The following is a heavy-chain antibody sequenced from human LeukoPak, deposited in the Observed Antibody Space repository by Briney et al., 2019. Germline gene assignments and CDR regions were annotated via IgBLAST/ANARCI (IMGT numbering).Heavy chain of an antibody. D-gene: IGHD3-3*01. Sequence: SETLSLTCAVYGGSFSGYYWSWIRQPPGKGLEWIGEINHSGSTNYNPSLKSRVTISVDTSKNQFSLKLSSVTAADTAVYYCARGVGGGYYKNYYYYYYMDVWGKGTTVTVSS. CDR1: GGSFSGYY. CDR3: ARGVGGGYYKNYYYYYYMDV. V-gene: IGHV4-34*01. CDR2: INHSGST. J-gene: IGHJ6*03.